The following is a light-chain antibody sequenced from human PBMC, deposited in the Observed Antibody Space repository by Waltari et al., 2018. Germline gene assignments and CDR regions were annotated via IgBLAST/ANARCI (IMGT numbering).Light chain of an antibody. CDR3: SSYTRSSTVV. CDR2: EGR. V-gene: IGLV2-14*01. CDR1: SSDVGGDNY. J-gene: IGLJ2*01. Sequence: QSALTQPASVSGSPGQSITISCTGTSSDVGGDNYYSWYQQHPGKAPNLMIYEGRHRPSGVSNRFSGSKSGNPASLTISVHQAEDEADYYFSSYTRSSTVVFGGGTKLTVL.